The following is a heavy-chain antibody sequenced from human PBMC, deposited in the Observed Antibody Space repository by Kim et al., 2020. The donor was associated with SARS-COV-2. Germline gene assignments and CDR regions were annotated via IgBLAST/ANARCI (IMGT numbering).Heavy chain of an antibody. CDR3: TTDSPGATDAFDI. D-gene: IGHD1-26*01. CDR2: IKSKTDGGTT. CDR1: GFTFSNAW. J-gene: IGHJ3*02. Sequence: GGSLRLSCAASGFTFSNAWMSWVRQAPGKGLEWVGRIKSKTDGGTTDYAAPVKGRFTISRDDSKNTLYLQMNSLKTEDTAVYYCTTDSPGATDAFDIWGQGTMVTVSS. V-gene: IGHV3-15*01.